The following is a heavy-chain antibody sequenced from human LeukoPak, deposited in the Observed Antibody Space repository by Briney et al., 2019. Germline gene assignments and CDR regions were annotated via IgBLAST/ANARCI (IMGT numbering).Heavy chain of an antibody. CDR1: GFTFSSYA. D-gene: IGHD6-19*01. J-gene: IGHJ4*02. CDR3: AKVLKGAVAGGDY. Sequence: PGGSLRLSCAASGFTFSSYAMSWVRQAPGKGLEWVSAISGSGGSTYYADSVKGRFTISGDNSKNTLYLQMNSLRAEDTAVYYCAKVLKGAVAGGDYWGQGTLVTVSS. V-gene: IGHV3-23*01. CDR2: ISGSGGST.